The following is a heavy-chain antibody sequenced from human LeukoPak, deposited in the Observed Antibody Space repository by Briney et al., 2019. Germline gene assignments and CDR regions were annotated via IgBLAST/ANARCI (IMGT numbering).Heavy chain of an antibody. J-gene: IGHJ3*02. D-gene: IGHD1-26*01. CDR3: ATGEGGGDAFDI. V-gene: IGHV1-24*01. CDR1: GYTLTELS. Sequence: ASVKVSCKVSGYTLTELSMHWVRQAPGKGLEWMGGFDPEDGETIYAQKFQGRVTMTEDTSTDTAYMELSSLRSEDTAVYYYATGEGGGDAFDIWGQGTMVTVSS. CDR2: FDPEDGET.